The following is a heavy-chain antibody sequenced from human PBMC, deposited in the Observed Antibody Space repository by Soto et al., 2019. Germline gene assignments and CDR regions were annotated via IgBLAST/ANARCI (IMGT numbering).Heavy chain of an antibody. CDR2: INSDGTIS. D-gene: IGHD2-21*01. Sequence: PGGSLRLSCAASGFTFSSYGMHWVRQAPGKGPEWLSGINSDGTISSYADSVKGRFTISRDNARNTLSLQMNSLRADDTAVYYCARLSGDHSAFFSYGMDAWGQGTTVTVSS. J-gene: IGHJ6*02. CDR1: GFTFSSYG. CDR3: ARLSGDHSAFFSYGMDA. V-gene: IGHV3-74*01.